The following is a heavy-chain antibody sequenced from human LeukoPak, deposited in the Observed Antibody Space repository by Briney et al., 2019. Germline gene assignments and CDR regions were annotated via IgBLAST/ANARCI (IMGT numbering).Heavy chain of an antibody. CDR2: INHSGST. J-gene: IGHJ4*02. V-gene: IGHV4-34*01. CDR3: ARFPRTVTTISGFDY. CDR1: GGSFSGYY. Sequence: SETLSLTCAVYGGSFSGYYWSWIRQPPGKGLEWIGEINHSGSTNYNQSLKSRVTISVDTSKNQFSLKLSSVTAADTAVYYCARFPRTVTTISGFDYWGQGTLVTVSS. D-gene: IGHD4-17*01.